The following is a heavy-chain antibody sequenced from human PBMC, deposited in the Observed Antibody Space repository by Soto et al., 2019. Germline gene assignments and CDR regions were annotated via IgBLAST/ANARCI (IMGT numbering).Heavy chain of an antibody. D-gene: IGHD6-19*01. Sequence: QLQLQESGPGLVKPSETLSLTCTVSGGSISSNSYYWAWIRQSPGKGLEWVGTMNYRGSIYYNPSLESRVTISADTSNNQFSLKLSSVTAADAAKYYCARQGQCLILGYFQDWGQGTLVTVSS. CDR2: MNYRGSI. CDR3: ARQGQCLILGYFQD. CDR1: GGSISSNSYY. V-gene: IGHV4-39*01. J-gene: IGHJ1*01.